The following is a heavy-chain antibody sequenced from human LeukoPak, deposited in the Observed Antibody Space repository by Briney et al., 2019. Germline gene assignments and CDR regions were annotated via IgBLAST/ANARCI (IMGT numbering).Heavy chain of an antibody. CDR2: IRFDGSNE. CDR3: AKSGVAVVPAARFDY. Sequence: GRSLRLSCATSGFTFSSYGMHWVRQAPGKGLEWVTFIRFDGSNEWYADSVKGRLTISRDNSKNTLYLQMNNLRTEDTAVYYCAKSGVAVVPAARFDYWGQGTLVTVSS. CDR1: GFTFSSYG. V-gene: IGHV3-30*02. D-gene: IGHD2-2*01. J-gene: IGHJ4*02.